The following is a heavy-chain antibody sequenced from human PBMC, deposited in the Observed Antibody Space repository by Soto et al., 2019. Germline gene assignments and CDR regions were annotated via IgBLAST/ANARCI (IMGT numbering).Heavy chain of an antibody. D-gene: IGHD6-13*01. CDR2: IVPIRRSA. CDR3: VRDSGAKLSSN. J-gene: IGHJ4*02. Sequence: GASVKVSCKASGGTFSSYRINWARQAPGEGLEWVGGIVPIRRSADYAQKFRGRVTISADDSARTTYLELSSLKSQDTAVYYCVRDSGAKLSSNWGQGTLVTVSS. V-gene: IGHV1-69*13. CDR1: GGTFSSYR.